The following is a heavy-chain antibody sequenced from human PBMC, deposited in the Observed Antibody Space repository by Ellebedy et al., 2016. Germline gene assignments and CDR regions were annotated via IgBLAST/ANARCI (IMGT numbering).Heavy chain of an antibody. Sequence: GGSLRLSCAASGFIFGDNAMHWVRQVPGKGLEWVSGISWNSGSIGYAASVHGRFIISRDNAKNSLYLQMNSLRPEDTALYYCVTEKPNVERLLGRHFDSWGQGTLVTVSS. CDR2: ISWNSGSI. V-gene: IGHV3-9*01. J-gene: IGHJ4*02. D-gene: IGHD5-24*01. CDR3: VTEKPNVERLLGRHFDS. CDR1: GFIFGDNA.